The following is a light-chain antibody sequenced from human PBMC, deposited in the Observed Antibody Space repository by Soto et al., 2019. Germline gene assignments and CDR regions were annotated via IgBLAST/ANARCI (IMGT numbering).Light chain of an antibody. J-gene: IGKJ5*01. CDR3: QQRSNWPSIT. Sequence: EIVLTQSPATLSLSPGERATLSCRSSQSVSSYLAWYQQKPGQAPRLLIHDASSRATGIPARSSGSGSGTDFTLTISSLEPEDFAVYYCQQRSNWPSITFGQGTRLEIK. CDR1: QSVSSY. V-gene: IGKV3-11*01. CDR2: DAS.